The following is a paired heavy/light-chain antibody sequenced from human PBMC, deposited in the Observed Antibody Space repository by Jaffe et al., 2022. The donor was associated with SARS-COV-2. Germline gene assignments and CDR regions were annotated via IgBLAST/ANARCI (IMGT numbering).Light chain of an antibody. CDR1: QSISNW. V-gene: IGKV1-5*03. J-gene: IGKJ2*01. CDR2: QAS. CDR3: QQYNSYSPT. Sequence: DIQMTQSPSTLSASVGDRVTITCRASQSISNWLAWYQQKPGKAPKLLIYQASSLESGVPSRFSGSGSGTEFTLTISSLQPDDFATYYCQQYNSYSPTFGQGTKLQI.
Heavy chain of an antibody. CDR2: IYPEDSDI. CDR3: ARHQTRAADGTHYYYGMDV. J-gene: IGHJ6*02. D-gene: IGHD6-13*01. CDR1: GYSFTNYW. Sequence: EVQLVQSGAEVKKPGESLKISCKGSGYSFTNYWIGWVRQMPGKGLEWMGIIYPEDSDIKYSPSFQGHVTISADKSISTAYLQWSSLKASDTAMYYCARHQTRAADGTHYYYGMDVWGQGTTVTVSS. V-gene: IGHV5-51*01.